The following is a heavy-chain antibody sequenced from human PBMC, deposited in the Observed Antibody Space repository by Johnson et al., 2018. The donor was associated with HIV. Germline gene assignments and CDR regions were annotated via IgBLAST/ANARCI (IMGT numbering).Heavy chain of an antibody. CDR3: TSRFLGHRYAFDI. CDR1: GFTFSNAW. Sequence: EVHLVESGGGLVQPGGSLRLSCAASGFTFSNAWMSWVRQAPGKGLEWVGRIKSKTDGGTTDYPAPVKGRFTISRDDSKNTLYLQMNSLKTEDTAVYYCTSRFLGHRYAFDIWGQGTVVTVSS. D-gene: IGHD3-3*01. V-gene: IGHV3-15*01. CDR2: IKSKTDGGTT. J-gene: IGHJ3*02.